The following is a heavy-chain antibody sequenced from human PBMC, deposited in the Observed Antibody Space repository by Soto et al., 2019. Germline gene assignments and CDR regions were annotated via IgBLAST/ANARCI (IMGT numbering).Heavy chain of an antibody. D-gene: IGHD1-7*01. V-gene: IGHV3-64*01. Sequence: PGGSLRLSCAASGFTFSSYAMHWVRQAPGKGLEYVSSISANGGTTYYANSVNGRFTVSRDNSKNTVYLQMGSLRAEDMAVYYCARASTIGTTRTFCDCWGQGTLVTVSS. CDR3: ARASTIGTTRTFCDC. CDR1: GFTFSSYA. J-gene: IGHJ4*02. CDR2: ISANGGTT.